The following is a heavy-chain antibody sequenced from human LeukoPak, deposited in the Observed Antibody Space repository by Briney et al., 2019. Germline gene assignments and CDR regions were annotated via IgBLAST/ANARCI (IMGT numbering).Heavy chain of an antibody. D-gene: IGHD6-13*01. V-gene: IGHV3-66*01. Sequence: PGGSLRLSCAASGFTVSSNYMSWVRQAPGKGLEWVSVIYSDGSTYYADSVKGRFSISRDNSKNTVYLQMNRLRAEDTAVYYCARDIWSSAGFDYWGQGTLVTVSS. J-gene: IGHJ4*02. CDR2: IYSDGST. CDR1: GFTVSSNY. CDR3: ARDIWSSAGFDY.